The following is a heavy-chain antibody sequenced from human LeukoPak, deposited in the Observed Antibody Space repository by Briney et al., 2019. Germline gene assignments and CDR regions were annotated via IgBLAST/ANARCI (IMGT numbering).Heavy chain of an antibody. CDR3: ARDALYEFGEFHFDY. J-gene: IGHJ4*02. Sequence: ASVTVSCKASGYTFTSYAMHWVRQAPGQRLEWMGWINAGNGNTKYSQKFQGRVTITRDTSASAAYMELSSLRSEDTAVYYCARDALYEFGEFHFDYWGQGTLVTVSS. V-gene: IGHV1-3*01. D-gene: IGHD3-10*01. CDR1: GYTFTSYA. CDR2: INAGNGNT.